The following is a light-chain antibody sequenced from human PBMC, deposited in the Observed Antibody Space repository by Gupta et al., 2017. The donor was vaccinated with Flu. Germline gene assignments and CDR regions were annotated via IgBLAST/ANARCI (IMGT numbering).Light chain of an antibody. Sequence: DIQMTQFPSSLSASVGDRVTITCQASQDISNYLNWYQQKPGKAPKLLIYDVSNLETGVPSTFRGRGSVTDFTFTISNLHPEDVATYYCQQGYNVLLTFGHGTNVDIK. V-gene: IGKV1-33*01. CDR3: QQGYNVLLT. CDR1: QDISNY. CDR2: DVS. J-gene: IGKJ3*01.